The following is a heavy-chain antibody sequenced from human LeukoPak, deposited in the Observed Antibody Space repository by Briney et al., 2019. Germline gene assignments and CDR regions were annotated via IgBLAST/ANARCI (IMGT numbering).Heavy chain of an antibody. J-gene: IGHJ5*02. CDR3: AAGVVVTASRGDWFDP. CDR1: GGSFSGYY. Sequence: SETLSLTCAAYGGSFSGYYWSWIRQPPEKGLEWIGEINHSGSTNYNPSLKSRVTISVDTSKNQFSLKLSSVTAADTAVYYCAAGVVVTASRGDWFDPWGQGTLVTVSS. CDR2: INHSGST. D-gene: IGHD2-21*02. V-gene: IGHV4-34*01.